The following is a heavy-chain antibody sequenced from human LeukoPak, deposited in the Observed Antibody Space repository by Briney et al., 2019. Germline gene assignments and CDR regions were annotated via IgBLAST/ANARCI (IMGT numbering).Heavy chain of an antibody. CDR3: AKGLRRDAFDI. V-gene: IGHV3-23*01. Sequence: GSLSLTCAVSGFTFSNYSLSWIRQAPGKGLEWVSGISGSAGGTYYADSVKGRFTISRDKSQNTLYLQMNSLRAEDTAVYYCAKGLRRDAFDIWGQGTMVTVSS. CDR2: ISGSAGGT. J-gene: IGHJ3*02. CDR1: GFTFSNYS.